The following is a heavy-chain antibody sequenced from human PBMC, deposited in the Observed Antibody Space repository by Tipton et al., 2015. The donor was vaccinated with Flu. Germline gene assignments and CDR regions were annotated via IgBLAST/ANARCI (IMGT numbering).Heavy chain of an antibody. Sequence: SLRLSCAASGFTFSSYGMHWVRQAPGKGLEWVAVIWYDGSNKYYADSVKGRFTISRDNSKNTLYLQMNSLRAEDTAVYYCARGRAVAGTDYWGQGTLVTVSS. V-gene: IGHV3-33*01. CDR1: GFTFSSYG. CDR3: ARGRAVAGTDY. CDR2: IWYDGSNK. D-gene: IGHD6-19*01. J-gene: IGHJ4*02.